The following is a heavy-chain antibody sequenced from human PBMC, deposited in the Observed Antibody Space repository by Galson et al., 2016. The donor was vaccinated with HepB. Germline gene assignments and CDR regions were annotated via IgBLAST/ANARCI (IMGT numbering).Heavy chain of an antibody. D-gene: IGHD1-1*01. Sequence: SLRLSCAASGFSFSSYGMHWVRQAPGKGLEWVAVISYSGGQKYYTDSVKGRFTISRDNSKSTLYLQMNSLRPEDTAIYYCARDPPGTATGTPWGQGTLVTVSS. CDR2: ISYSGGQK. V-gene: IGHV3-30*03. CDR1: GFSFSSYG. CDR3: ARDPPGTATGTP. J-gene: IGHJ5*02.